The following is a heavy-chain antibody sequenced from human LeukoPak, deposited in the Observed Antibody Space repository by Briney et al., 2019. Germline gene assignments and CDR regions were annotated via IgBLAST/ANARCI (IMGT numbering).Heavy chain of an antibody. D-gene: IGHD3-22*01. J-gene: IGHJ4*02. Sequence: SETLSLTCAVYGESFGDYYWTWIRQPPGKGLEWIGEINHSGSTNCNPSLKSRVTLSVDTSKNQFSLSLSSVTAADTAVYYCARTSYYDSSTYYLAYWGQRTLVTVSS. V-gene: IGHV4-34*01. CDR2: INHSGST. CDR1: GESFGDYY. CDR3: ARTSYYDSSTYYLAY.